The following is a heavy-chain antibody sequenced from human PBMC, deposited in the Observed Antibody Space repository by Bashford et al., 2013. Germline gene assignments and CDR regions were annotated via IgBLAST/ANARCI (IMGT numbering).Heavy chain of an antibody. CDR2: INPNSGGT. CDR3: ARDRGRDSSGWYDGYYYGMDV. V-gene: IGHV1-2*02. Sequence: ASVKVSCKTSGYTFTGYYMHWVRQAPGQGLEWMGWINPNSGGTNYAPKFQGRVTMTRDTSISTAYMELSSLRSDDTAVYYCARDRGRDSSGWYDGYYYGMDVWGQGTTVTVSS. D-gene: IGHD6-19*01. J-gene: IGHJ6*02. CDR1: GYTFTGYY.